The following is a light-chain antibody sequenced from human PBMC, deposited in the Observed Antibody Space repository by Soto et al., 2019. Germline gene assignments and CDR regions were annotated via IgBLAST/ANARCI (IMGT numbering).Light chain of an antibody. CDR3: QQYGSSPPLT. V-gene: IGKV3-20*01. Sequence: EIVMTQSPSTLSVSPGERATLSCRASQRVSSNYLAWYQQKPGQAPRLLIYGASSRATGIPDRFSGSGSGTDFTLTISRLEPEDFVVYYCQQYGSSPPLTFGGGTKVDIK. J-gene: IGKJ4*01. CDR1: QRVSSNY. CDR2: GAS.